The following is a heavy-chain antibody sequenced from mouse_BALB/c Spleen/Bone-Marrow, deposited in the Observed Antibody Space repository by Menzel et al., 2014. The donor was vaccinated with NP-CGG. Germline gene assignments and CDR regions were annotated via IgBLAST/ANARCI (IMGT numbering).Heavy chain of an antibody. CDR1: GFNIKDTY. CDR3: ARYYYGSSYFDY. Sequence: DVKLQEPGAELVKPGASVKLSCTASGFNIKDTYMHWVKQRPEQGLEWIGRIDPANGNTKYDPKFQGKATITADTSSNTAYLQLSSLTSEDTAVYYCARYYYGSSYFDYWGQGTTLTVSS. V-gene: IGHV14-3*02. J-gene: IGHJ2*01. CDR2: IDPANGNT. D-gene: IGHD1-1*01.